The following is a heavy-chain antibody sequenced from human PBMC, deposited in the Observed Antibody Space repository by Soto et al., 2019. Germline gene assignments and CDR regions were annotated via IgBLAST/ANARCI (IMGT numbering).Heavy chain of an antibody. CDR2: IRGFSPYT. CDR1: GFTFRTYT. CDR3: ARDRGYDAHDYYYNAMDV. Sequence: GGSLRLSCISSGFTFRTYTMNWVRQAPGKGLERVSGIRGFSPYTFYAESVKGRFTISRDNAKNSLYLQMNSLRAEDTAVYYCARDRGYDAHDYYYNAMDVWGQGTTVTVYS. D-gene: IGHD3-10*01. J-gene: IGHJ6*02. V-gene: IGHV3-21*01.